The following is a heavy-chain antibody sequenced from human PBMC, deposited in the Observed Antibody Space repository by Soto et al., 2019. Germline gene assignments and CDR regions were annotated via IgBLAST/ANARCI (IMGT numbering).Heavy chain of an antibody. Sequence: QVHLVQFGSEVRKPGSSVRVSCTASGDTFNTHTISWVRQAPGLGLEWLGRIIPILGMSNSPPKFQGRVSITTDKSTSTVYMALSRLTSDDTAVYYCATNYGSGSTHFDYWGQGTLVTVSS. CDR3: ATNYGSGSTHFDY. D-gene: IGHD3-10*01. V-gene: IGHV1-69*02. J-gene: IGHJ4*02. CDR2: IIPILGMS. CDR1: GDTFNTHT.